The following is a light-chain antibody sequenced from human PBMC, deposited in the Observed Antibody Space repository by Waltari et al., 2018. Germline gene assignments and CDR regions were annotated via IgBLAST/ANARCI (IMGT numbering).Light chain of an antibody. CDR1: QIVSTN. CDR2: GAS. Sequence: EIVMTQSPATLSVSPGERATLCCRASQIVSTNVAWYQQKPGQPPRLLIYGASTRASGVPARFSGSGSGTEFTLTISSLQSEDLAVYYCQQYVDWPPRYTFGQGTKLEIK. J-gene: IGKJ2*01. V-gene: IGKV3-15*01. CDR3: QQYVDWPPRYT.